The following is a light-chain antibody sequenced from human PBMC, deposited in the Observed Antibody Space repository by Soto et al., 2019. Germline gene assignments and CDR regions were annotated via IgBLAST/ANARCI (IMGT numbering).Light chain of an antibody. J-gene: IGLJ1*01. CDR3: RSYTSSSTRV. CDR1: SSDVGGYKF. V-gene: IGLV2-14*01. CDR2: DFS. Sequence: QSALTQPASVSGSPGQSITISCTGPSSDVGGYKFVSWYQQHPGKAPKLMIYDFSNRPSGVSSRFSGSQSGKTASLTISGLQAEDEADYYCRSYTSSSTRVFGTGTKLTVL.